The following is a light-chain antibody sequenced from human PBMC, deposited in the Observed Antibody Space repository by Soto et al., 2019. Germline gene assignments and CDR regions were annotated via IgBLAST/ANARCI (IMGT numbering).Light chain of an antibody. V-gene: IGKV3-20*01. CDR2: YAS. CDR1: QSITGPY. J-gene: IGKJ1*01. CDR3: QQYGSSGT. Sequence: EIVLTQSPGTLSLSPGDRATLSCRASQSITGPYLSWFQHKPGQTPRLLIYYASRRATGVPDRFSGSGSGTDFTLTISRLEPEDFAVYYCQQYGSSGTFGQGTKVEIK.